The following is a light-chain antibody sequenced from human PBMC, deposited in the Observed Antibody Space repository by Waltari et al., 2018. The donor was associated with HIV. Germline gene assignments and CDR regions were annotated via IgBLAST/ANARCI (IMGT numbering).Light chain of an antibody. J-gene: IGLJ1*01. CDR2: DVS. Sequence: QSALTQPASVSGSPGPSITISCPGTSSDVGGYNYVSWYQQHPGKAPKLMIYDVSKRPSGVSNRFSGSKSGNTASLTISGLQAEDEADYYCCSYAGSSTYVFGTGTKVTVL. CDR3: CSYAGSSTYV. V-gene: IGLV2-23*02. CDR1: SSDVGGYNY.